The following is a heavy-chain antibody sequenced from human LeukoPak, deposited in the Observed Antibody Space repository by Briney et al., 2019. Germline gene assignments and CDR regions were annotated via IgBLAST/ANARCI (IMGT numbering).Heavy chain of an antibody. Sequence: SETLSLTCIVSGGSISSYYWSWIRQPPGKGLEWIGYIYYTGSTNYNPSLKSRVTISVDTSKNQFSLNLSSVTAADTAVYFCARRTYYYDSSGYYYYYMDVWGKGTTVTVSS. J-gene: IGHJ6*03. V-gene: IGHV4-59*08. D-gene: IGHD3-22*01. CDR2: IYYTGST. CDR1: GGSISSYY. CDR3: ARRTYYYDSSGYYYYYMDV.